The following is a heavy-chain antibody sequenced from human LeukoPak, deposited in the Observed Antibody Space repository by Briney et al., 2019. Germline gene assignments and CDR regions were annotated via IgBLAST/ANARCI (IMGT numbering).Heavy chain of an antibody. CDR3: VRVSRVHSGYQYYFDY. D-gene: IGHD3-22*01. V-gene: IGHV3-7*04. CDR1: VFTFSSYW. CDR2: IKQDGSAK. Sequence: GGSLRLSCAVSVFTFSSYWMSWVRQAPGKGLEWVAKIKQDGSAKSYVDSVKGRFTISRDNTENSLYLQMNSLRAEDTAVYYCVRVSRVHSGYQYYFDYWGPGTLVTVSS. J-gene: IGHJ4*02.